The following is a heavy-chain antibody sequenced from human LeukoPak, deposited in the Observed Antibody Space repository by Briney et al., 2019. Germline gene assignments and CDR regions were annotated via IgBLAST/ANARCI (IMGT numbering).Heavy chain of an antibody. CDR1: GFTFSTYA. CDR3: AKDPSRVVRGIISFDY. Sequence: PGGSLRLSCAASGFTFSTYAMSWVRQAPGKGLEWVSGISGSGADTYYADSVKGRFTISRDNSKNTLSLQMNSLRAEDTAVYYCAKDPSRVVRGIISFDYWGQGTLVTVSS. J-gene: IGHJ4*02. CDR2: ISGSGADT. V-gene: IGHV3-23*01. D-gene: IGHD3-10*01.